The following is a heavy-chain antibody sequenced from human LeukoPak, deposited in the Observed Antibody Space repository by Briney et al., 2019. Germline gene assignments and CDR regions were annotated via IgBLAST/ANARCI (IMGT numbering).Heavy chain of an antibody. J-gene: IGHJ4*02. D-gene: IGHD1-26*01. CDR1: GGSISSYY. CDR3: AGVGATGGFDY. CDR2: IYYSGST. V-gene: IGHV4-59*01. Sequence: PSETLSLTCTVSGGSISSYYWSWIRQPPGKGLEWIGYIYYSGSTNYNPSLKSRATISIDTSKNQFSLNLSSVTTADTAVYYCAGVGATGGFDYWGQGTLVTVSS.